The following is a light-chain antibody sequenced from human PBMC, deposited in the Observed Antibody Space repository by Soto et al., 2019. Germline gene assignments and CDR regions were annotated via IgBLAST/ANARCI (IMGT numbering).Light chain of an antibody. J-gene: IGKJ1*01. CDR2: DTP. V-gene: IGKV3-20*01. Sequence: ETVLTQSPGTLSLSPGERATLFCRASQSLSYLAWYQQSPGQAPRLLIYDTPTRATGIPDRFSGRGSGTDFTLTISRLEPEDFAVYYCQQHGSSPPSWTFGQGTKVEIK. CDR3: QQHGSSPPSWT. CDR1: QSLSY.